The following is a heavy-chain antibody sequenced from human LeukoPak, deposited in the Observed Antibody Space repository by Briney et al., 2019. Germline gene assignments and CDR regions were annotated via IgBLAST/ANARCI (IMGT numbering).Heavy chain of an antibody. CDR2: ISSSGSTI. V-gene: IGHV3-11*01. Sequence: GGSLRLSCAASGFTFSDYYMSWIRQAPGKGLEWVSYISSSGSTIYYADSVKGRFTISRDNAKNSLYLQMNSLRAEDTAVYYCARDQKVVVAATYYYYYYGMDVWGQGTTVTVSS. J-gene: IGHJ6*02. D-gene: IGHD2-15*01. CDR3: ARDQKVVVAATYYYYYYGMDV. CDR1: GFTFSDYY.